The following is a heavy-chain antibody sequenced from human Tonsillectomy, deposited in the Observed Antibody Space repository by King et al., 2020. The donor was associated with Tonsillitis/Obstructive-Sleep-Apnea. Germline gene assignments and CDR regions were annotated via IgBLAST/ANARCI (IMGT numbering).Heavy chain of an antibody. CDR2: INHSGST. CDR1: GGSFSDYY. D-gene: IGHD3-10*02. J-gene: IGHJ6*03. CDR3: ARGRCSGVEPKIYYYYYMDV. V-gene: IGHV4-34*01. Sequence: VQLQQWGAGLLKPSETLSLTCAVYGGSFSDYYWSWIRQPPGKGLEWIGEINHSGSTNYNPSLKSRVTISVDTSKNQFSLKLSSVTAADTAVYYCARGRCSGVEPKIYYYYYMDVWGKGTTVTVSS.